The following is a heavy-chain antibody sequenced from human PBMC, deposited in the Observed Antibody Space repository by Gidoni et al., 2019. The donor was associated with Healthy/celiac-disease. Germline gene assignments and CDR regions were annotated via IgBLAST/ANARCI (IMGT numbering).Heavy chain of an antibody. D-gene: IGHD3-3*01. CDR2: IKSKSDGGTT. Sequence: EVQLVESGGGLVKPGGSLRLSCAASGFTFSNAWMSWARQAQGTGLEWVGRIKSKSDGGTTDYAAPVKGRFTISREDSKNTLYLQMNSLKTEDTAVYYCSRDWEPYDFWSGYYMDFDYWGQGTLVTVSS. V-gene: IGHV3-15*01. J-gene: IGHJ4*02. CDR1: GFTFSNAW. CDR3: SRDWEPYDFWSGYYMDFDY.